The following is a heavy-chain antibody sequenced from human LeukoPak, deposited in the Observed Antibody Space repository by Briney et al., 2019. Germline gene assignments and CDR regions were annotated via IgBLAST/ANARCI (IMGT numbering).Heavy chain of an antibody. CDR1: GFIFSKFG. D-gene: IGHD6-13*01. V-gene: IGHV3-23*01. CDR2: ISNSGGT. CDR3: AKGSLGSWYFFDS. Sequence: GGSLRLSCTASGFIFSKFGMAWARQAPVKGPEWVSTISNSGGTYYADSVKGRFTVSRDSSMNTVFLEMSSLRAEDTALYYCAKGSLGSWYFFDSWGQGTLVTVSS. J-gene: IGHJ4*02.